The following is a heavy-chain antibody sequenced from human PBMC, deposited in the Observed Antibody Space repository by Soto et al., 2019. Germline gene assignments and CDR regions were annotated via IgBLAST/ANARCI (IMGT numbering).Heavy chain of an antibody. CDR2: VYYSGST. V-gene: IGHV4-31*03. J-gene: IGHJ4*02. CDR3: AREVPSPYYFDY. CDR1: GGSISSGGGYY. Sequence: QVQLQESGPGLVKPSQTLSLTCTVSGGSISSGGGYYWSWIRQRPGKGLEWIGYVYYSGSTFYNPSLKSRVTISVDTSKNQFSLKLSSVTAADTAAYYCAREVPSPYYFDYWGQGTLVTVSS. D-gene: IGHD3-10*01.